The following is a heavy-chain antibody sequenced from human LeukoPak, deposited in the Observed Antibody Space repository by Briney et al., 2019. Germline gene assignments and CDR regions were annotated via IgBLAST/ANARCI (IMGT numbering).Heavy chain of an antibody. CDR1: GFTFSNYG. D-gene: IGHD5-24*01. CDR2: ISGSGGST. J-gene: IGHJ4*02. V-gene: IGHV3-23*01. Sequence: PGGSLRLSCAASGFTFSNYGMSWVRQAPGKGPEWVSGISGSGGSTFYADSVKGRFTISRDNSKNTLYLQMNSLRAEDTAVYYCAKSGYNRFDYWGQGTLVTVSS. CDR3: AKSGYNRFDY.